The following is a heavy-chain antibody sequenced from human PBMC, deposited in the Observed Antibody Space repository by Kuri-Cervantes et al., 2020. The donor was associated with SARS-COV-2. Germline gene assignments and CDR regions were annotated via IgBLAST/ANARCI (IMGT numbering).Heavy chain of an antibody. D-gene: IGHD2-2*01. J-gene: IGHJ3*02. CDR3: VRVGTAESWGAFDI. V-gene: IGHV3-13*01. Sequence: GGFLRLSCAASGFTFSFDDMHWVRQATGKGLEWVSAIGPVGDTYYAGSVKGRFTISRENAKNSLNLQMNSLRAEDTAVYYCVRVGTAESWGAFDIWGQGTMVTVSS. CDR2: IGPVGDT. CDR1: GFTFSFDD.